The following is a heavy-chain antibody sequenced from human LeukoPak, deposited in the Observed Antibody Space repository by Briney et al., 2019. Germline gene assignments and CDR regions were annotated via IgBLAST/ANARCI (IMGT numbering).Heavy chain of an antibody. J-gene: IGHJ3*02. CDR2: IYYSGST. V-gene: IGHV4-31*03. D-gene: IGHD6-13*01. Sequence: SETLSLTCTVSGGSISSGGYYWSWIRQHPGKGLEWIGYIYYSGSTYYNPSLKSRVTISVDTSKNQFSLKLSSVTAADTAVYYCARHRIAAAGTGAFDIWGQGTMVTVSS. CDR1: GGSISSGGYY. CDR3: ARHRIAAAGTGAFDI.